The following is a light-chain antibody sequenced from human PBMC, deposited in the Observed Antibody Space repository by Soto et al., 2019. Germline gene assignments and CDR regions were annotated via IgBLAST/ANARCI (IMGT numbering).Light chain of an antibody. V-gene: IGKV1-9*01. CDR1: QGISRY. Sequence: TKWRSSLSASVGDSVTIPCRASQGISRYLSWYQQKPGRAPKLLISAASTLQSGVPARFSGSGSGTDFTLSITSLQPEDFATYYFQQLNTHPVTFAGGTKVDI. J-gene: IGKJ4*01. CDR2: AAS. CDR3: QQLNTHPVT.